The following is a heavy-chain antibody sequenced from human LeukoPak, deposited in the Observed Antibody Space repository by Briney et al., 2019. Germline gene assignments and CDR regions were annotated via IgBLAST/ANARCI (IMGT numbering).Heavy chain of an antibody. CDR2: ISGSGGST. CDR1: GFTFSSYA. V-gene: IGHV3-23*01. D-gene: IGHD1/OR15-1a*01. J-gene: IGHJ4*02. CDR3: AKGENKLYYFDY. Sequence: AGGSLRLSCAASGFTFSSYAMSWVRQAPGKGLEWVSAISGSGGSTYYADSVKGRFTISRDNSKNTLYLQMNSLRAEDTAVYYCAKGENKLYYFDYWGQGTLVTVSS.